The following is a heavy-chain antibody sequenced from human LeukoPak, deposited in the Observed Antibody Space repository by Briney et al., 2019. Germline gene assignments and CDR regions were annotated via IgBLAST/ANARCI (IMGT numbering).Heavy chain of an antibody. CDR1: GYRFSIYW. CDR2: IYPGDSDT. Sequence: GESLKIYCKGSGYRFSIYWIAWVRQMPGKGLEWLGIIYPGDSDTRYSPSFQGQVTVSVDNSINTAYLQWSSLKASDTAIYYCARRVGANDAFDFWGQGTMVNVFS. D-gene: IGHD1-26*01. V-gene: IGHV5-51*01. J-gene: IGHJ3*01. CDR3: ARRVGANDAFDF.